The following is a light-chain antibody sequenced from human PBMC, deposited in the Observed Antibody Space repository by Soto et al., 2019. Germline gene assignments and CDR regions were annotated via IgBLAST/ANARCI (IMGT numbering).Light chain of an antibody. J-gene: IGKJ1*01. CDR3: HQYDSWT. CDR1: QSFNSIY. CDR2: GAS. Sequence: EIVLTQYPGNRSLSPGERATLSCRASQSFNSIYLAWYQQKPGQAPRLLIYGASSRATGIPDRFSGSGSGTDFTLTISRMEPEDFAVYYCHQYDSWTFGQGTKVDIK. V-gene: IGKV3-20*01.